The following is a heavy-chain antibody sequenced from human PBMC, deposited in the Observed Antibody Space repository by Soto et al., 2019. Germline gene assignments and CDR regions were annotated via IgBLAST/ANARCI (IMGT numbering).Heavy chain of an antibody. CDR1: GDSIRGYF. CDR2: MYYNGDT. J-gene: IGHJ5*01. D-gene: IGHD3-22*01. CDR3: ARLGGFYQSLDS. V-gene: IGHV4-59*08. Sequence: SETLSLTCTVSGDSIRGYFWSWIRQPPGKGLEFIGNMYYNGDTNYNPSLKSRVTISVDMSKNQFSLSLTSVTAADTAVYYCARLGGFYQSLDSWGQGTLVTVSS.